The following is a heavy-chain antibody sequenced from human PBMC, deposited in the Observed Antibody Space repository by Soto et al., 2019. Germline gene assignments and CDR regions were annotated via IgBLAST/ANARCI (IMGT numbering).Heavy chain of an antibody. J-gene: IGHJ4*02. CDR2: INAGNGNT. D-gene: IGHD3-22*01. CDR3: ARDFYGGYKDTKGVFFDY. V-gene: IGHV1-3*01. CDR1: GYTFTSYA. Sequence: ASVKVSCKASGYTFTSYAMHWVRQAPGQRLEWMGWINAGNGNTKYSQKFQGRVTITRDTSASTAYMELSSLRSEDTAVYYCARDFYGGYKDTKGVFFDYWGQGTLVTVSS.